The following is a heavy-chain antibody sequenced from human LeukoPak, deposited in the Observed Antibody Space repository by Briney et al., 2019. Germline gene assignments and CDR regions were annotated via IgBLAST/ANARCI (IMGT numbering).Heavy chain of an antibody. Sequence: GGSLRLSCAASGFTFSSYEMNWVRQAPGKGLEWVSYISSSGSTIYYADSVKGRFTISRDNAKNSLYLQMNSLRAEDTAVYYCARSKTYDYVWGSYRWDYWGQGTLVTVSS. V-gene: IGHV3-48*03. CDR3: ARSKTYDYVWGSYRWDY. CDR2: ISSSGSTI. CDR1: GFTFSSYE. D-gene: IGHD3-16*02. J-gene: IGHJ4*02.